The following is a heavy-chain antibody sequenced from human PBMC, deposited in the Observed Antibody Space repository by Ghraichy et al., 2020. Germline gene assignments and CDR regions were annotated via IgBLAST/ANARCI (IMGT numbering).Heavy chain of an antibody. V-gene: IGHV4-39*01. CDR3: ARAGFGELLNAFDI. Sequence: SATLSLTCTVSGGSISSSSYYWGWIRQPPGKGLEWIGSIYYSGSTYYNPSLKSRVTISVDTSKNQFSLKLSSVTAADTAVYYCARAGFGELLNAFDIWGQGTMVTVSS. J-gene: IGHJ3*02. CDR2: IYYSGST. D-gene: IGHD3-10*01. CDR1: GGSISSSSYY.